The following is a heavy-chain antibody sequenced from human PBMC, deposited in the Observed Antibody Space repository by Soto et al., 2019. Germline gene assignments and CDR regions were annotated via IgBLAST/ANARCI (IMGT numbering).Heavy chain of an antibody. J-gene: IGHJ4*02. CDR3: ASISYFDWLLPVFDS. Sequence: SVKVSCKASGGTFISYAVIWVRRSPGQGLECMGGSIPIFGAASYAQKFQCRVTIAAYESTSTAYMELSSLRSEDTALYYSASISYFDWLLPVFDSWGQGTLVTVPS. CDR2: SIPIFGAA. V-gene: IGHV1-69*01. CDR1: GGTFISYA. D-gene: IGHD3-9*01.